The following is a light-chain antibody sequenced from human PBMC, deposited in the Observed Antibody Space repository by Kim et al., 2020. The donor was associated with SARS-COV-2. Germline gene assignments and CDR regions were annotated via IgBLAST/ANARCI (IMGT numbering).Light chain of an antibody. CDR3: GADHGSGNNFVWV. J-gene: IGLJ3*02. CDR1: SGYSDYG. CDR2: VGTGGIVG. V-gene: IGLV9-49*01. Sequence: CTRRSGYSDYGVEWYQQRPGKGPRFVMRVGTGGIVGSKGDGIPDRFSVLGSGLNRYLSITNIHEEDESDYHCGADHGSGNNFVWVFGGGTQLTVL.